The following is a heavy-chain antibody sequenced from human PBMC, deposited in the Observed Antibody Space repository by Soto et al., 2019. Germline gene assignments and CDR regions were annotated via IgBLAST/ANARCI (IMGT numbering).Heavy chain of an antibody. CDR2: IYSTGST. CDR3: TRGPPRVQWFDP. J-gene: IGHJ5*02. V-gene: IGHV4-61*01. CDR1: GGAVSSGTYY. Sequence: SETLSLTCTVSGGAVSSGTYYWSWIRQPPGKGLEWIGHIYSTGSTNYNPSLKSRVTMSLDTSRNQFSLKLSSVTAADTAVYYCTRGPPRVQWFDPWGLGTLVTVSS.